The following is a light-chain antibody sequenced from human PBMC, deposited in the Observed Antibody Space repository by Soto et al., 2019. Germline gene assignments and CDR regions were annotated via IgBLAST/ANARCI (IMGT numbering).Light chain of an antibody. CDR1: SSDVGGYNY. J-gene: IGLJ1*01. CDR3: SSYTTSNTRQIV. Sequence: QSVLTQRASVSGSPGQSITISCTGTSSDVGGYNYVSWYQHHPGKAPKLMIYDVSNRPSGVSNRFSGSKSGNTASLTISGLQPEDEADYYCSSYTTSNTRQIVFGTGTKLTVL. CDR2: DVS. V-gene: IGLV2-14*03.